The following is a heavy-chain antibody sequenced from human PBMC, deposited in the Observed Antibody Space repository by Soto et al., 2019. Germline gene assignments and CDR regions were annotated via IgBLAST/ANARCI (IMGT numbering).Heavy chain of an antibody. J-gene: IGHJ5*02. V-gene: IGHV4-59*01. CDR1: GDSISSYY. D-gene: IGHD3-22*01. CDR2: IYYSGST. Sequence: QVQLQESGPGLVKPSETLSLTCTVSGDSISSYYWSWIRQPPGKGLEWIGYIYYSGSTNYNPSLKSRATISVDTSKNQFSLKLSSVTAADTAVYYCARASGSSGYWWGGSNWFDPWGQGTLVTVSS. CDR3: ARASGSSGYWWGGSNWFDP.